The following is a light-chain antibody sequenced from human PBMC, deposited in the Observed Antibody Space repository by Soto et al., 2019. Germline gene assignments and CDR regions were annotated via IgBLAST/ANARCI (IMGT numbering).Light chain of an antibody. CDR3: HQYNSYPWT. J-gene: IGKJ1*01. V-gene: IGKV1-5*03. CDR2: KAS. Sequence: DIQMTQSPSTLSASVGDRVTITCRASQSISSWLAWYQHKPGKAPKLLIYKASSLESGVPSRFSGSGSGTEFTLTISSLQPDDFATYYCHQYNSYPWTFGQGPKVEIK. CDR1: QSISSW.